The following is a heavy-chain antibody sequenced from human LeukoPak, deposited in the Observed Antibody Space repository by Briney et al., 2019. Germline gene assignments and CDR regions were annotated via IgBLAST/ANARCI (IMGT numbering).Heavy chain of an antibody. CDR3: ARKRILWFGEFASLRKNDPLDY. J-gene: IGHJ4*02. V-gene: IGHV3-21*01. CDR1: GFTFSSYS. CDR2: ISSSSSYI. Sequence: PGGSLRLSCAASGFTFSSYSMNWVRQAPGKGLEWVSSISSSSSYIHYADSVKGRFTISRDNAKNSLYLQMNSLRAEDTAVYYCARKRILWFGEFASLRKNDPLDYWGQGTLVTVSS. D-gene: IGHD3-10*01.